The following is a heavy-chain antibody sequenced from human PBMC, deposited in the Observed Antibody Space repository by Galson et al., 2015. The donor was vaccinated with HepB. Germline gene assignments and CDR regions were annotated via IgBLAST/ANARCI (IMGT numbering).Heavy chain of an antibody. V-gene: IGHV1-2*02. Sequence: SCKASGYTFTAYHMYWVRQARGQGLECMGWINPDSGGTNFAQKFQGRVTMTRDTSISTAYMELSRLTFDDTAVYYCARGSSSWYPNAPLFDYWGQGTLVTVSS. J-gene: IGHJ4*02. CDR3: ARGSSSWYPNAPLFDY. CDR2: INPDSGGT. CDR1: GYTFTAYH. D-gene: IGHD6-13*01.